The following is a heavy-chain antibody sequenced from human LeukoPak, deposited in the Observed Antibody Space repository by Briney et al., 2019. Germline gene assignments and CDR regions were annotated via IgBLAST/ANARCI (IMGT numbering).Heavy chain of an antibody. CDR2: IRYDGSNK. D-gene: IGHD1-1*01. Sequence: PGGSLRLSCAASGFTFSSYGMHWVRQAPGKGLEWVAFIRYDGSNKYYADSVKGRFTISRGNSKNTLYLQMNSLRAEDTAVYYCAKDRYNWNDAPLFDYWGQGTLVTVSS. V-gene: IGHV3-30*02. CDR3: AKDRYNWNDAPLFDY. J-gene: IGHJ4*02. CDR1: GFTFSSYG.